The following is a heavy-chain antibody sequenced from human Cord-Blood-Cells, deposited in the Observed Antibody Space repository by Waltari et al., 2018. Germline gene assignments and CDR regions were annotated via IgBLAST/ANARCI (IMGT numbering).Heavy chain of an antibody. V-gene: IGHV3-30*18. J-gene: IGHJ4*02. CDR3: AKELPNNYDILTGFDY. Sequence: QVQLVESGGGVVQPGRSLRLSCAASGFTFSSYGMHWVRQAPGKGLEWVAFLSYDGSKKNYADSVEGRFTISRDNSKNTPYLQMNSLRAEDTAVYYCAKELPNNYDILTGFDYWGQGTLVTVSS. CDR2: LSYDGSKK. CDR1: GFTFSSYG. D-gene: IGHD3-9*01.